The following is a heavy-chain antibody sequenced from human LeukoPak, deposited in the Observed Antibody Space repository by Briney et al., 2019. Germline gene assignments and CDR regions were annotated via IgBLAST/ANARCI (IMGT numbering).Heavy chain of an antibody. D-gene: IGHD5-24*01. Sequence: GGSLRLSCADSGFTFSSHWMHWVRQAPGKGLVWVSRIKYDASSTSYADSVKGRFTISRDNAKNTLYLQMNSLRAEDTAVYYCAKDNRDGYNPSYFDYWGQGTLVTVSS. CDR2: IKYDASST. J-gene: IGHJ4*02. CDR1: GFTFSSHW. CDR3: AKDNRDGYNPSYFDY. V-gene: IGHV3-74*01.